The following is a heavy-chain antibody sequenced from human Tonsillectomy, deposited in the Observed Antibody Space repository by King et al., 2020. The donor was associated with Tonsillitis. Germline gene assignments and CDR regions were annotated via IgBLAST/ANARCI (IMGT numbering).Heavy chain of an antibody. D-gene: IGHD6-13*01. CDR3: AKDKGAGVYDSSRGAFDI. CDR2: ILTLSNYK. CDR1: GFTFINHH. J-gene: IGHJ3*02. Sequence: VQLVEAGGGLVKPGGSLRLSCATSGFTFINHHMNWVRPAPGKGLGWVSFILTLSNYKYYADPVKGRFTLSRDNAKNSVFLQMNSLRAEDAAVYYCAKDKGAGVYDSSRGAFDIWGQGTMVTVSP. V-gene: IGHV3-21*01.